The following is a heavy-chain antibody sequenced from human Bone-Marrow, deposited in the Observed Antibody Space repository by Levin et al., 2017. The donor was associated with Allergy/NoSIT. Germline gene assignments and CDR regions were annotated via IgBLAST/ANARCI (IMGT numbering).Heavy chain of an antibody. CDR3: AKEGVRFEIMGVPYGLDV. D-gene: IGHD2-8*01. CDR1: TFTFSSNA. V-gene: IGHV3-30-3*01. Sequence: GESLKISCAASTFTFSSNAMTWVRQAPGKGPEWVALISYHGTDESYADAVKGRFTVSRDNSRNTMYLQMNTLRPDDTAVYYCAKEGVRFEIMGVPYGLDVWGQGTTVTVSS. CDR2: ISYHGTDE. J-gene: IGHJ6*02.